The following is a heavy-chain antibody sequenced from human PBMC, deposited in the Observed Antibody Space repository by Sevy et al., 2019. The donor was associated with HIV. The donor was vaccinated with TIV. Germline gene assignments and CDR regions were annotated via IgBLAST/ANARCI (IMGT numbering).Heavy chain of an antibody. Sequence: GGSLRLSCAASGFTFSSYGMHWVRQAPGKGLEWVAVIWFDGRNTFYADSVKGRFTISRDIAENTLHLQMNSLRAEDTAVYYCARDLESYNYGAYGPSFMPDYWGQGTVVTVSS. V-gene: IGHV3-33*01. J-gene: IGHJ4*02. CDR3: ARDLESYNYGAYGPSFMPDY. CDR2: IWFDGRNT. CDR1: GFTFSSYG. D-gene: IGHD1-1*01.